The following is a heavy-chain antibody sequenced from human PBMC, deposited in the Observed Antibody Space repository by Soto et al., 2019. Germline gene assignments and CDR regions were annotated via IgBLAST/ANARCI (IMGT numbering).Heavy chain of an antibody. V-gene: IGHV3-23*01. CDR1: GFTFAANA. CDR3: VKEGKMGVEGFDF. CDR2: VRGDFVTT. J-gene: IGHJ4*02. D-gene: IGHD1-26*01. Sequence: EVHLLESGGGLVQPGGSRRLSCATSGFTFAANAMHWFRQAPGEGLEWVSGVRGDFVTTPYADSVKGRFTISRDNSKNTLYLQMNSLRAEDTAIYYCVKEGKMGVEGFDFWGQGTLVTVSS.